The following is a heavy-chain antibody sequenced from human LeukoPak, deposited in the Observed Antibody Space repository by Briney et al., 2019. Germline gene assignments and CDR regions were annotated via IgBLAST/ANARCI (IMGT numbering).Heavy chain of an antibody. J-gene: IGHJ4*02. D-gene: IGHD6-19*01. CDR2: IKQDGSEK. Sequence: PGGSLRLSCAASGFTFSSYWMSWVRQAPGKGLEWVASIKQDGSEKYYVDSVKGRFTISRDNAKNSLYLQMNSLRAEDTAVYYCARGPAVAPFSDFDYWGQGTLVTVSS. CDR3: ARGPAVAPFSDFDY. CDR1: GFTFSSYW. V-gene: IGHV3-7*01.